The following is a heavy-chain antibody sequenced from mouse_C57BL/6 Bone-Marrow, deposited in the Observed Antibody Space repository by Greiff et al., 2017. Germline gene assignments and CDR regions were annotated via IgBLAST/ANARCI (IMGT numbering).Heavy chain of an antibody. J-gene: IGHJ4*01. CDR3: ARHGNYGGAMDY. Sequence: QVQLQQSGAELVRPGTSVKLSCTASGYTFNNYWIGWAKQRPGPGLEWIGDIYPGGGYTNYNEKFKGKATVTADKSSSTAYMQFISLTSEDTAIYYCARHGNYGGAMDYWGQGTSVTVSS. CDR1: GYTFNNYW. CDR2: IYPGGGYT. D-gene: IGHD2-1*01. V-gene: IGHV1-63*01.